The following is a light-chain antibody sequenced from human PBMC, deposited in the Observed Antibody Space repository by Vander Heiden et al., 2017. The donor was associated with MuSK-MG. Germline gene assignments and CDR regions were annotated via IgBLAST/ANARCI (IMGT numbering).Light chain of an antibody. CDR2: GAS. CDR3: QQRSKWPLT. J-gene: IGKJ4*01. CDR1: QSVSSN. V-gene: IGKV3-11*01. Sequence: EIVLTQFPATLSLSPGERATLSCRASQSVSSNLVWYQQKPGQAPRLLFSGASNRATGIPARFSGSGSGTDFTLTISSLEPEDFAVYYCQQRSKWPLTFGGGTKVEIK.